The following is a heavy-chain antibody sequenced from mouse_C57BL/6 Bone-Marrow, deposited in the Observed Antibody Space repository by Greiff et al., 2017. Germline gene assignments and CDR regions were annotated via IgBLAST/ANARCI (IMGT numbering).Heavy chain of an antibody. CDR2: ISDGGSYT. CDR1: GFTFSSYA. V-gene: IGHV5-4*03. CDR3: ARVVLRGYFDV. Sequence: DVKLVESGGGLVKPGGSLKLSCAASGFTFSSYAMSWVRQTPEKRLEWVATISDGGSYTYYPDNVKGRFTISRDNAKNNLYLQMSHLKSEDTAMYYCARVVLRGYFDVWGTGTTVTVSS. J-gene: IGHJ1*03.